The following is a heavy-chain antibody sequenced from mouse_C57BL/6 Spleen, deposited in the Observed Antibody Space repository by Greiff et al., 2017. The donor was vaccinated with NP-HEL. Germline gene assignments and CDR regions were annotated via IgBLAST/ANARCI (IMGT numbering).Heavy chain of an antibody. CDR2: ISSGSSTI. J-gene: IGHJ4*01. CDR1: GFTFSDYG. Sequence: EVKLVESGGGLVKPGGSLKLSCAASGFTFSDYGMHWVRQAPEKGLEWVAYISSGSSTIYYADTVKGRFTISRDNAKNTLFLQMTSLRSEDTAMYYWARIYYGSSYDYAMDYWGQGTSATVS. CDR3: ARIYYGSSYDYAMDY. D-gene: IGHD1-1*01. V-gene: IGHV5-17*01.